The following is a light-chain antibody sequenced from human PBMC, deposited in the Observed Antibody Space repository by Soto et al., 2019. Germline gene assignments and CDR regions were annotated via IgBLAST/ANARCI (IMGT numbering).Light chain of an antibody. V-gene: IGKV3-15*01. J-gene: IGKJ2*01. CDR2: GAS. CDR3: QQYNNWPYT. Sequence: EIVMTQSPGTLSVSPGERATLSCRASQSVSSNLVWYQQKPGQAPSLLIYGASTRSTGIPARFSGSGSGTEFTLTISSLQSEDFAVYYCQQYNNWPYTFGQGTKLEIK. CDR1: QSVSSN.